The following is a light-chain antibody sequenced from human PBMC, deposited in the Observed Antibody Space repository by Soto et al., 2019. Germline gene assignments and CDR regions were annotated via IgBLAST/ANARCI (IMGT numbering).Light chain of an antibody. CDR2: DAS. CDR1: QSVRSNY. Sequence: EIVLTQSPGTLSLSPGETATLSCRASQSVRSNYLAWYQQKPGQAPRFLIYDASSRATGIPDRFSGSGSGTDFTLTISRLEPEDFAVYYCQQYCSSPLTCGGGTKVEIK. V-gene: IGKV3-20*01. CDR3: QQYCSSPLT. J-gene: IGKJ4*01.